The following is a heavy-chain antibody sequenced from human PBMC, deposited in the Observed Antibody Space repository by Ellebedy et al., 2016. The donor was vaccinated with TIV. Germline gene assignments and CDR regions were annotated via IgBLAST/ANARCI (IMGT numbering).Heavy chain of an antibody. CDR2: ISAYNGNT. CDR1: GYTFTNYG. V-gene: IGHV1-18*04. CDR3: ARVGHYGEGDC. Sequence: AASVKVSCKASGYTFTNYGISWVRQAPGQGLEWMGWISAYNGNTNYAQRLQGRVAVTTDTFTNTAYMELRRLRSDDSAVYYCARVGHYGEGDCWGQGTLVTVFS. D-gene: IGHD3-10*01. J-gene: IGHJ4*02.